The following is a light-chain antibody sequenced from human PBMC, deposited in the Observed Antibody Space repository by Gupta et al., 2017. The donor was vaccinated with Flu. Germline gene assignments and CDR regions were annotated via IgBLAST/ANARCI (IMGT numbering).Light chain of an antibody. V-gene: IGKV2-28*01. CDR1: QSLLHSNGSNF. CDR3: LQAIQTLYS. J-gene: IGKJ2*03. CDR2: FGS. Sequence: DIVMTQSPPSLPVTPGAPASISCRSSQSLLHSNGSNFLDWYVQKPGQSPKLLIYFGSHRASGVPDRISGSGSGTDFTLKISRVEADDFAVYYCLQAIQTLYSFGQGTKLEIK.